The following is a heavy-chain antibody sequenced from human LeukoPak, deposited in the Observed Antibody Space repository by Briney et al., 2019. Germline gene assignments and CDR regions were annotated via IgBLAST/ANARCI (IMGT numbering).Heavy chain of an antibody. D-gene: IGHD3-16*01. J-gene: IGHJ4*02. CDR1: GFTFSGHY. CDR2: IRNKANNYTT. Sequence: GGSLRLSCAASGFTFSGHYMDWVRQAPGKGLEWVGRIRNKANNYTTEYAASVKGRFTISRDDSKNSLYLQMNSLKTEDTAVYYCVRTDWGSCFDYWGQGTPVAVSS. CDR3: VRTDWGSCFDY. V-gene: IGHV3-72*01.